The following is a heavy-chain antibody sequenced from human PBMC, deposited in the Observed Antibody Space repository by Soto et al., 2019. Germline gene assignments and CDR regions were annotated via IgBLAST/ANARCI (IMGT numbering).Heavy chain of an antibody. CDR3: ARDRDNSNWPNFDF. CDR2: VIPIFDIT. CDR1: GDTFSIYT. D-gene: IGHD6-13*01. Sequence: SVKVSFKASGDTFSIYTISWVRQAPGQGLEWMGRVIPIFDITSYTQRFQGRVTITADKSTTTVYMELSSLRSEDTAVYYCARDRDNSNWPNFDFWG. J-gene: IGHJ4*01. V-gene: IGHV1-69*02.